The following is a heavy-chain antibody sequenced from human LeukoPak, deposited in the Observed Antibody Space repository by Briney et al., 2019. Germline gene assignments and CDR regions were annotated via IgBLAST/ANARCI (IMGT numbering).Heavy chain of an antibody. V-gene: IGHV3-23*01. J-gene: IGHJ4*02. CDR2: LSGSGGST. Sequence: GGSLRLSCAASGFTFSSYAMCWGREAPGKGREWGSALSGSGGSTYYADSVKGRFTISRDNSTNTLYLQMNSMRAEDTAVYYCANLLMVRAATAHWGQGTLVTVSS. CDR1: GFTFSSYA. CDR3: ANLLMVRAATAH. D-gene: IGHD3-10*01.